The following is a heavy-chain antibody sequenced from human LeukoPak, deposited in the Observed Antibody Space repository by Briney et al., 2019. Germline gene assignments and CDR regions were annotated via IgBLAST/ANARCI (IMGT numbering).Heavy chain of an antibody. Sequence: ASVKVSCKASGYTFTAYYMHWVRQAPGQGLEWMGWINPNSGGTNYAQRFQGRVTMTRDTSISTVYMELSRLRSDDTAVYHCARGGGSWVYYDYWGQGTLVTVSS. CDR3: ARGGGSWVYYDY. J-gene: IGHJ4*02. CDR2: INPNSGGT. D-gene: IGHD1-26*01. CDR1: GYTFTAYY. V-gene: IGHV1-2*02.